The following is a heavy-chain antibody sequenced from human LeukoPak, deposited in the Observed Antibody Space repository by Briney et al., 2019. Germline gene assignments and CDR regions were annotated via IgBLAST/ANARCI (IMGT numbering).Heavy chain of an antibody. CDR2: MSYDGRNK. CDR1: GFTLNSYA. D-gene: IGHD3-10*01. CDR3: ARDGDTAVRGVNFDY. Sequence: GGFLRLSCAASGFTLNSYAIHWVRQAPGKGLEWVAVMSYDGRNKDYADSVMGRFTISRDSLKNTLYLQMSSLRVEDTAVYYCARDGDTAVRGVNFDYWGLGTLVTVSS. J-gene: IGHJ4*02. V-gene: IGHV3-30*04.